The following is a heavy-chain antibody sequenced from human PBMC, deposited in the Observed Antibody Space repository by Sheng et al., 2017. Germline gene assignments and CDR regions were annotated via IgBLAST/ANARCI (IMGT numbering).Heavy chain of an antibody. V-gene: IGHV1-69*04. Sequence: QVQLVQSGAEVKKPGSSVKVSCKASGGTFSSYAISWVRQAPGQGLEWMGGIIPILGIANYAQKFQGRVTITADKSTSTAYMELSSLRSEDTAVYYCARGGEYQDPYYYYYMDVWGKGTTVTVSS. CDR1: GGTFSSYA. J-gene: IGHJ6*03. D-gene: IGHD2-2*01. CDR2: IIPILGIA. CDR3: ARGGEYQDPYYYYYMDV.